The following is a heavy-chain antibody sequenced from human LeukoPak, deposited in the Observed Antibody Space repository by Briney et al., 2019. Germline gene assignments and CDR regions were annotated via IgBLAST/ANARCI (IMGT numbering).Heavy chain of an antibody. J-gene: IGHJ4*02. CDR2: IRTDGGEK. D-gene: IGHD6-13*01. V-gene: IGHV3-30*02. CDR3: ARLGYRTSWASFDY. CDR1: GFTFRNYG. Sequence: PGGSLRPSCAASGFTFRNYGMHWVRQAPGKGLEWVASIRTDGGEKYHADSVQGRFSISRDNSKNTLYLQMDSLRAEDTSLYYCARLGYRTSWASFDYWGQGTLVTVSS.